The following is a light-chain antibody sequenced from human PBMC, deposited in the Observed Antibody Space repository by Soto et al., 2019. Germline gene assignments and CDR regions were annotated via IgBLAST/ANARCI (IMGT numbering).Light chain of an antibody. V-gene: IGLV2-23*02. CDR1: SGDVGGYNL. J-gene: IGLJ1*01. Sequence: QSALTXPASVSGSPGQSIIIPCTGTSGDVGGYNLVSWYQQHPGKAPKLMIYEVTERPSGVSNRFSGSKSGNTASLTISGLQPDDEADYYCCSYAGNSEVFGTGTKVTVL. CDR3: CSYAGNSEV. CDR2: EVT.